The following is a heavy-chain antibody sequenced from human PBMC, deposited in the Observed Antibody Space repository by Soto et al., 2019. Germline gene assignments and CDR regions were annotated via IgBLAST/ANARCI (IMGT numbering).Heavy chain of an antibody. Sequence: EASVKVSCKASGYTFTSYGISWVRQAPGQGLEWMGWISAYNGNTNYAQKLQGRVTMTTDTSTSTAYLELSSLRSDDTAVYYCAGDVATMRARSYYYDMDVWGQGTTVTVSS. CDR2: ISAYNGNT. CDR3: AGDVATMRARSYYYDMDV. CDR1: GYTFTSYG. V-gene: IGHV1-18*01. J-gene: IGHJ6*02. D-gene: IGHD3-22*01.